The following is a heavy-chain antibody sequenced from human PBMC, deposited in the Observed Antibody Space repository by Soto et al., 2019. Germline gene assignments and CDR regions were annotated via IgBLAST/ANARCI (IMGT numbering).Heavy chain of an antibody. CDR2: IIPIYGTP. D-gene: IGHD2-2*01. CDR3: ASQGPPRDRYCSSYSCYDGWFES. CDR1: GGAFGTFA. V-gene: IGHV1-69*01. J-gene: IGHJ5*01. Sequence: QVQLDQSGPEVKKSGSSVKVSCKASGGAFGTFAISWLRQAPGQGLEWMGGIIPIYGTPHYAQIFKGRVTISADASTDRGYVEVTTMASADTAVYYCASQGPPRDRYCSSYSCYDGWFESWGQGTLVTVST.